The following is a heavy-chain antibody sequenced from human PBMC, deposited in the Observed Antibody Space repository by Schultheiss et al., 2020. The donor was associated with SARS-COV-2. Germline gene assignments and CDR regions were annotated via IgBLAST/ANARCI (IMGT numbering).Heavy chain of an antibody. CDR1: GFTFSSYG. J-gene: IGHJ4*02. CDR3: ARVLSSGWLQLDY. CDR2: ISGSGGST. Sequence: GGSLRLSCAASGFTFSSYGMHWVRQAPGKGLEWVSAISGSGGSTYYADSVKGRFTISRDNSKNTLYLQMNSLRAEDTAVYYCARVLSSGWLQLDYWGQGTLVTVSS. D-gene: IGHD5-24*01. V-gene: IGHV3-23*01.